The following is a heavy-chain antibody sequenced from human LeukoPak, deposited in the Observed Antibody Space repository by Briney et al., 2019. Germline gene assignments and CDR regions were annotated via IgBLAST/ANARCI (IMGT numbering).Heavy chain of an antibody. CDR3: GRDPDKWEVPIDY. D-gene: IGHD1-26*01. Sequence: GGSLGLSCAASGFTLSDYYMSWVRQAPGKGLEWVSDISNSESTTRYADSVKGRFTIFRDNAKNSLYLQMNSLRGDDTAVYFCGRDPDKWEVPIDYWGQGTLVTVSS. CDR1: GFTLSDYY. V-gene: IGHV3-11*01. J-gene: IGHJ4*02. CDR2: ISNSESTT.